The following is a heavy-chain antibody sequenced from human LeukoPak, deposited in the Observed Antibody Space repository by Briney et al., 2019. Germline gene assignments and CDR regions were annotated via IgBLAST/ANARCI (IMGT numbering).Heavy chain of an antibody. CDR2: INAVNVDP. J-gene: IGHJ4*02. D-gene: IGHD3-10*01. Sequence: ASVKVSCKASGYTFTTYAIHWVRQAPGRSLEWMGRINAVNVDPIYSHYFHHIITITTHTSPTTAYIYLSTLTSEHTSVYYCASHYGSWNLVDYWGQGTLVTVSS. CDR1: GYTFTTYA. CDR3: ASHYGSWNLVDY. V-gene: IGHV1-3*01.